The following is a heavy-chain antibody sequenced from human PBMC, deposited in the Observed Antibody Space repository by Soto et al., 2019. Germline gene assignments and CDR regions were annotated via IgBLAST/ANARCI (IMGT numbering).Heavy chain of an antibody. J-gene: IGHJ4*02. CDR3: ARELRVAGEGYYFDS. V-gene: IGHV1-2*02. CDR2: IKPNSGAT. D-gene: IGHD6-19*01. CDR1: GYTFTDDRYF. Sequence: QVQLVQSGAEVKNPGASVKVSCKASGYTFTDDRYFIHWVRQAPGQGLEWIGWIKPNSGATNYAEKFQGRNYVEKFQGRVTMTRDTSINTAYMELSRLRSDDTAIYYCARELRVAGEGYYFDSWGPGTLVTVSS.